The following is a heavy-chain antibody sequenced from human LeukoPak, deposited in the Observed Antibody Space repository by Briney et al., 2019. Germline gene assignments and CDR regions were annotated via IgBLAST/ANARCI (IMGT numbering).Heavy chain of an antibody. CDR1: GGSISSYY. CDR3: ARDVGATSSSYWYFDL. Sequence: PSETLSLTCTVSGGSISSYYWSWIRQPPGKGLEWIWYIYYSGSTNYNPSLKSRVTISVDTCKNQFSLKLSYVTAADTDVYYCARDVGATSSSYWYFDLWGRGTLVTVSS. J-gene: IGHJ2*01. D-gene: IGHD1-26*01. CDR2: IYYSGST. V-gene: IGHV4-59*01.